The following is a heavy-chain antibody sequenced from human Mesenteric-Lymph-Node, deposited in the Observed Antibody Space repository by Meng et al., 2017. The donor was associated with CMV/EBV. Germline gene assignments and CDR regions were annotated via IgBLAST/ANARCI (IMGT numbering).Heavy chain of an antibody. CDR1: GFTFGNYW. J-gene: IGHJ4*02. CDR3: VGGQISGPQSFDY. D-gene: IGHD6-25*01. Sequence: GESLKISCVVSGFTFGNYWMHWVRQAPGKGLEWVANIKQDGSEKYYVDSVKGRFTISRDNAKNTVYLQMNSLRVEDTAVYYCVGGQISGPQSFDYWGQGTLVTVSS. CDR2: IKQDGSEK. V-gene: IGHV3-7*03.